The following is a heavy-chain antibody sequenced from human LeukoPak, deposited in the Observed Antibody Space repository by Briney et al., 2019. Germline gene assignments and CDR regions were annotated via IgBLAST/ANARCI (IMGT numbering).Heavy chain of an antibody. CDR2: IIPILGIA. J-gene: IGHJ4*02. Sequence: AVKVSCKASGGTFSSYTISWVRQAPGQGLEWMGRIIPILGIANYAQKFQGRVTITADKSTSTAYMELSSLRSEDTAVYYCARVRRDGYDELDYWGQGTLVTVSS. V-gene: IGHV1-69*02. CDR3: ARVRRDGYDELDY. D-gene: IGHD5-24*01. CDR1: GGTFSSYT.